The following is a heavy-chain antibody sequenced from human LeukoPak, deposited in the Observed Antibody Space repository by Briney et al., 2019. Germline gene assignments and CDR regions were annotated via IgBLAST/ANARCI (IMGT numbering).Heavy chain of an antibody. Sequence: PSETLSLTCAFSVASLNTHYWSWIRQPRGRGVGWIGYMLDTVTTKDNPSLKSRFTLSADTSKNQFSLGLTSVTAADTAVYYCATIKRGSIFGYFDFWGQGIPVTVSS. CDR2: MLDTVTT. J-gene: IGHJ4*02. V-gene: IGHV4-59*11. CDR3: ATIKRGSIFGYFDF. D-gene: IGHD3-3*02. CDR1: VASLNTHY.